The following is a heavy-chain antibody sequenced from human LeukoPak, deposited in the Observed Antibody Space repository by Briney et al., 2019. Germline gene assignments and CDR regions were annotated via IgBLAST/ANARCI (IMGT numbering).Heavy chain of an antibody. CDR3: ARAEDPTRAFDI. Sequence: PSQTLSLTCTVSGGSISSGGYYWSWIRQHPGXXXXWIGYIYYSGSTYYNPSLKSRVTISVDTSKNQFSLKLSSVTAADTAVYYCARAEDPTRAFDIWGQGTMVTVSS. V-gene: IGHV4-31*03. CDR2: IYYSGST. J-gene: IGHJ3*02. CDR1: GGSISSGGYY.